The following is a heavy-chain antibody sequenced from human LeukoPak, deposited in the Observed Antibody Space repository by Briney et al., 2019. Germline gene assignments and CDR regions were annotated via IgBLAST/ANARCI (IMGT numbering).Heavy chain of an antibody. CDR3: ARHRLASLVAWFDP. CDR2: INHSGSA. D-gene: IGHD6-25*01. J-gene: IGHJ5*02. Sequence: SETLSLTCVVYGGSFSDYYWSWVRQPPGKGLEWIGEINHSGSAKYNPSLKSRVTMSIHTSNNQFSLKLSSVTAADTAVYYCARHRLASLVAWFDPWGQGTLVTVSS. CDR1: GGSFSDYY. V-gene: IGHV4-34*01.